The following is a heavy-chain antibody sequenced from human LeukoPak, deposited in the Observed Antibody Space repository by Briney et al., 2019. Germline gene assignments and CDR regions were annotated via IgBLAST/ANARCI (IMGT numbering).Heavy chain of an antibody. J-gene: IGHJ6*03. CDR1: GGSFSGYY. CDR3: ARGDPKTVXQXVLXIKYHYYYMDV. Sequence: PSETLSLTCAVYGGSFSGYYWSWIRQPPGKGLEWIGEVNHSGDTNYNPSLKSRVTISVDTSKNQFSLKLSSVTAADTSVYYCARGDPKTVXQXVLXIKYHYYYMDVWGKGTTVTVSS. V-gene: IGHV4-34*01. D-gene: IGHD2-21*02. CDR2: VNHSGDT.